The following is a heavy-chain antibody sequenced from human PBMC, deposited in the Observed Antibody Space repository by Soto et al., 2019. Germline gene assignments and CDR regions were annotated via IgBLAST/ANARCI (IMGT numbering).Heavy chain of an antibody. CDR3: ARDGQWELLSWYFDY. Sequence: QVQLVESGGGVVQPGRSLRLSCAASGFTFSSYDMHWVRQAPGKGLEWVAVISYDGSNNYYGDSVKGRFTISRDDSKKTLYLQMNSLRPEDTAVYHCARDGQWELLSWYFDYWGQGTLVTVSS. D-gene: IGHD1-26*01. CDR2: ISYDGSNN. V-gene: IGHV3-30*03. J-gene: IGHJ4*02. CDR1: GFTFSSYD.